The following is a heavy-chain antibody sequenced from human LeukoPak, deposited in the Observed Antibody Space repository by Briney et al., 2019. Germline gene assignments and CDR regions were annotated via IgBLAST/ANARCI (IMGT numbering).Heavy chain of an antibody. D-gene: IGHD1-26*01. CDR2: MNPNSGNT. J-gene: IGHJ6*02. Sequence: ASVKVSCKASGYTFTSYDINWVRQATEQGLEWMGWMNPNSGNTGYAQKFQGRVTMTRNTSISTAYMELSSLRSEDTVVYYCARDVGSGSYNNYYGMDVWGQGTTVTVSS. V-gene: IGHV1-8*01. CDR3: ARDVGSGSYNNYYGMDV. CDR1: GYTFTSYD.